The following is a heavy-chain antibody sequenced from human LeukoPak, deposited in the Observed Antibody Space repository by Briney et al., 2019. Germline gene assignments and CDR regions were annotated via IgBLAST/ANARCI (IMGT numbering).Heavy chain of an antibody. CDR2: MNPNSGNT. V-gene: IGHV1-8*01. CDR3: ARDSILLRDFDY. CDR1: GYTFTSYD. Sequence: ASVKVSCKASGYTFTSYDINWVRQATGQGLEWMGWMNPNSGNTGYAQKFQGRVTMTRNTSISTAYMELSSLRSEDTAVYYCARDSILLRDFDYWGQGTLVTVSS. J-gene: IGHJ4*02. D-gene: IGHD3-3*01.